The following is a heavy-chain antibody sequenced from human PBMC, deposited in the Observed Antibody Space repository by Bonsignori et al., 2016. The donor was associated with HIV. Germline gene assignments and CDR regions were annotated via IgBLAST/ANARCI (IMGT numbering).Heavy chain of an antibody. J-gene: IGHJ4*02. D-gene: IGHD4-17*01. V-gene: IGHV1-46*03. CDR2: INPSGGST. CDR3: ALSGAGTTLI. Sequence: WVRQAPGQGLEWMGIINPSGGSTSYAQKFQGRVTMTRDTSTSTVYMELSSLRSEDTAVYYCALSGAGTTLIWGQGTLVTVSS.